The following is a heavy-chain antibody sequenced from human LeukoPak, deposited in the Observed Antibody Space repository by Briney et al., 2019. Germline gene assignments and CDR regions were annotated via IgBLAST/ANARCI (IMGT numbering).Heavy chain of an antibody. J-gene: IGHJ4*02. D-gene: IGHD3-22*01. V-gene: IGHV3-23*01. CDR2: ISGSGGST. CDR1: GFTFSSYA. CDR3: AKDQKYYYDSSGHCDY. Sequence: PGGSLRLSCAASGFTFSSYAMSWIRQAPGKGLEWVSAISGSGGSTYYADSVKGRFTISRDNSKNTLYLQMNSLRAEDTAVYYCAKDQKYYYDSSGHCDYWGQGILVTVSS.